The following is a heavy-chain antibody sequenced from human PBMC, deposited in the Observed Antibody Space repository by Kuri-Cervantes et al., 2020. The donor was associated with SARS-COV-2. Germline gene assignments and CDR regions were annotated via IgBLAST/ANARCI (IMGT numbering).Heavy chain of an antibody. D-gene: IGHD1-26*01. CDR1: GFTFSDYY. J-gene: IGHJ4*02. CDR3: AKGVISGSLDY. Sequence: LSLTCAASGFTFSDYYMSWIRQAPGKGLEWVSYISSSGSTIYYADSVKGRFTISRDNSKNTLYLQMNSLRAEDTAVYYRAKGVISGSLDYWGQGTLVTVSS. CDR2: ISSSGSTI. V-gene: IGHV3-11*04.